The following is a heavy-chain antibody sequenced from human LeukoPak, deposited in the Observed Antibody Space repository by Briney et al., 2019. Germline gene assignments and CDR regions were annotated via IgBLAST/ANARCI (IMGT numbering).Heavy chain of an antibody. CDR1: GFTFSSYG. V-gene: IGHV3-33*01. CDR3: ARERGYSYGFFDY. Sequence: GRSLRLSCAASGFTFSSYGMHWVRQAPGKGLEWVAVIWYDGSNKYYADSVKGRFTISRDNSKNTLYLQMSSLRAEDTAVYYCARERGYSYGFFDYWGQGTLVTVSS. J-gene: IGHJ4*02. D-gene: IGHD5-18*01. CDR2: IWYDGSNK.